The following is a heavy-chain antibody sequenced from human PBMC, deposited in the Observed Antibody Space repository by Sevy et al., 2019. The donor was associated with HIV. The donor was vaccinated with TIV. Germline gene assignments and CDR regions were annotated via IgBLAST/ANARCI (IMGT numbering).Heavy chain of an antibody. V-gene: IGHV3-30*18. Sequence: GGSLRLSCAASGFTFSSYGMHWVRQAPGKGLEWVAVISYDGSNKYYADSVKGRFTISRDNSKNTLSLQMNSLRAEDTAVYYCAKDFSTMIVVVITTAPDYWGQGTLVTVSS. D-gene: IGHD3-22*01. J-gene: IGHJ4*02. CDR3: AKDFSTMIVVVITTAPDY. CDR2: ISYDGSNK. CDR1: GFTFSSYG.